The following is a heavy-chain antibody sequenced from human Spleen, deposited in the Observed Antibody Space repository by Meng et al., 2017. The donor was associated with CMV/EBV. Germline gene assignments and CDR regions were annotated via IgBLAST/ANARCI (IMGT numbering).Heavy chain of an antibody. Sequence: LSCAASGFTFSSYAMSWVRQAPGKGLEWVSVIYSGGTNTRYADSVKGRFTISRDNSKNTLYLQMNGLRAEDTAVYYCAKSLYYIVYWGQGTLVTVSS. CDR3: AKSLYYIVY. CDR1: GFTFSSYA. CDR2: IYSGGTNT. V-gene: IGHV3-23*03. J-gene: IGHJ4*02.